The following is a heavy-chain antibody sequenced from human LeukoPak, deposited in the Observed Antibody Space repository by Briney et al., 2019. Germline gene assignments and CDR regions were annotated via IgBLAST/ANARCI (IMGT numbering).Heavy chain of an antibody. Sequence: ASVKVSCKASGGTFSSYTISWVRQAPGQGLEWVGRIIPILDIANYAQKFQGRVTITADKSTSTAYIELSSLRSDDTDVYYCAVPHYFGSGSSYKKCSFDYWGQGTLVTVSS. CDR1: GGTFSSYT. J-gene: IGHJ4*02. CDR3: AVPHYFGSGSSYKKCSFDY. D-gene: IGHD3-10*01. V-gene: IGHV1-69*02. CDR2: IIPILDIA.